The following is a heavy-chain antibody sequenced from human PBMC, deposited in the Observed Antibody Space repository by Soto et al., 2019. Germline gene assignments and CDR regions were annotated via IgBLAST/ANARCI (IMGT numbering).Heavy chain of an antibody. V-gene: IGHV3-15*01. CDR3: TTDLEVPAAIPEFDYYYYYGMDV. CDR2: IKSKTDGGTT. J-gene: IGHJ6*02. D-gene: IGHD2-2*01. CDR1: GFTFSNAW. Sequence: PGGSLRLSCAASGFTFSNAWMSWVRQAPGKGLEWVGRIKSKTDGGTTDYAAPVKGRFTISRDDSKNTLYLQMNSLKTEDTAVYYCTTDLEVPAAIPEFDYYYYYGMDVWGQGTTVTVSS.